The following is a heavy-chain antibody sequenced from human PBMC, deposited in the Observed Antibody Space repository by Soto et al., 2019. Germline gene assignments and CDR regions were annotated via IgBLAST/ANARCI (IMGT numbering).Heavy chain of an antibody. J-gene: IGHJ4*02. D-gene: IGHD4-4*01. V-gene: IGHV4-59*01. Sequence: SETLSLTCTVSGGSISSYYWSWIRQPPGKGLEWIGYIYYSGSTNYNPSPKSRVTISVDTSKNQFSLKLSSVTAADTAVYYCARELGNSGYFDYWGQGTLVTVSS. CDR3: ARELGNSGYFDY. CDR1: GGSISSYY. CDR2: IYYSGST.